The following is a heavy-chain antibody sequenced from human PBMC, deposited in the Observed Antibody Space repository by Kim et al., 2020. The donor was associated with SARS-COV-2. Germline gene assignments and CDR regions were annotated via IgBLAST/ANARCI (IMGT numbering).Heavy chain of an antibody. CDR3: ARPLESGYDSTSFDY. J-gene: IGHJ4*02. Sequence: GESLKISCKGSGYSFTSYWIGWVRQMPGKGLEWMGIIYPGDSDTRYSPSFQGQVTISADKSISTAYLQWSSLKASDTAMYYCARPLESGYDSTSFDYWGQGTLVTVSS. CDR1: GYSFTSYW. CDR2: IYPGDSDT. V-gene: IGHV5-51*01. D-gene: IGHD5-12*01.